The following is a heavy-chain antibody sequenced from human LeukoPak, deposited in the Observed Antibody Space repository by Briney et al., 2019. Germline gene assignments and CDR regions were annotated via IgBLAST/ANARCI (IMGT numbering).Heavy chain of an antibody. CDR3: ARHLGYCSSTSCYAYYYYGMDV. D-gene: IGHD2-2*01. CDR1: GYSFTSYW. V-gene: IGHV5-10-1*01. Sequence: GESLKISCQGSGYSFTSYWISWVRQMPGKGLEWIGRIDPSDSYTNYSPSFQGHVTISADKSISTAYLQWSSLKASDTAMYYCARHLGYCSSTSCYAYYYYGMDVWGQGTTVTVSS. CDR2: IDPSDSYT. J-gene: IGHJ6*02.